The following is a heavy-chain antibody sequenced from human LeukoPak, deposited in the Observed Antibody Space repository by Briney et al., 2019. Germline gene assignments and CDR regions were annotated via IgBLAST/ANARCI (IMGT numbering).Heavy chain of an antibody. D-gene: IGHD6-19*01. CDR2: IIPIFGTA. V-gene: IGHV1-69*13. CDR1: GGTFSSYA. Sequence: SVKVSCKASGGTFSSYAISWVRQAPGQGLEWMGGIIPIFGTANYAQKFQGRVTITADESTSTAYMELSSLRSEDTAVYYCARDAVSPVAGNNWFDPWGQGTLVTVSS. J-gene: IGHJ5*02. CDR3: ARDAVSPVAGNNWFDP.